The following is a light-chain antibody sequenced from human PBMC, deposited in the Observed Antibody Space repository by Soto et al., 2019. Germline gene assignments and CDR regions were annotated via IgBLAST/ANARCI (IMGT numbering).Light chain of an antibody. J-gene: IGLJ2*01. V-gene: IGLV1-40*01. CDR2: GNS. CDR3: QSYDSSLSGVV. CDR1: SSYIGAGYD. Sequence: QSVLTQPPSVSGAPGQRVTISSTGSSSYIGAGYDVHWYQQLPGTAPKLLIYGNSNRPSGVPDRFSGSKSGTSASRAITGLPAEDDADYYGQSYDSSLSGVVFGGGTKLTVL.